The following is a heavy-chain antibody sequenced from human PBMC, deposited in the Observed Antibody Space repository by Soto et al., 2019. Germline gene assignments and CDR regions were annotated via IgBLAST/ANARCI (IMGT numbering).Heavy chain of an antibody. CDR2: ISYDGSNK. Sequence: QVQLVESGGGVVQPGRSLRLSCAASGFTFSSYGMHWVRQAPGKGLEWVAVISYDGSNKYYADSVKGRFTISRDNSKNTLYLQMNSLRAEDTAVYYCAKGASGWYGGMDVWGQGTTVPVSS. D-gene: IGHD6-19*01. CDR1: GFTFSSYG. J-gene: IGHJ6*02. CDR3: AKGASGWYGGMDV. V-gene: IGHV3-30*18.